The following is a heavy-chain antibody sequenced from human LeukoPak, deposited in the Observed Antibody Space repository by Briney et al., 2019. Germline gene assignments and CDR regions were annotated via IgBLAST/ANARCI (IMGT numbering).Heavy chain of an antibody. J-gene: IGHJ4*02. Sequence: GGSLRLSCAASGFTFTGSAMHWVRQASGKGLEWVGRIKTKASNYATAYGAAVQGRFLISREDSKNMAFLQMNGLKTEDTAVYYCVRRFSGSYYYGHWGQGTLVTVSS. CDR2: IKTKASNYAT. CDR3: VRRFSGSYYYGH. CDR1: GFTFTGSA. D-gene: IGHD1-26*01. V-gene: IGHV3-73*01.